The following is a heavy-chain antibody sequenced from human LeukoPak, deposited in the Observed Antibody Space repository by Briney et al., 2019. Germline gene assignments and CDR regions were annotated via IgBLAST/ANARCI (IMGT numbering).Heavy chain of an antibody. CDR2: INPNSGGT. CDR3: ARESTNYYDSSGYSPGGY. V-gene: IGHV1-2*02. Sequence: ASVKVSCKASGYTFTGYYMHWVRQAPGQGLEWMGWINPNSGGTNYAQKFQGRVTMTRDTSISTAYMELSRLRSDDTAVYYCARESTNYYDSSGYSPGGYWGQGTLVTVSS. CDR1: GYTFTGYY. D-gene: IGHD3-22*01. J-gene: IGHJ4*02.